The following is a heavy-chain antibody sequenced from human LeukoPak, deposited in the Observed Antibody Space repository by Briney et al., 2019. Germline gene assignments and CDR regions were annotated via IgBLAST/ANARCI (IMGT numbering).Heavy chain of an antibody. CDR1: GGSISSGGYY. J-gene: IGHJ4*02. Sequence: SETLSLTCTLSGGSISSGGYYWSWIRQHPGKGLEWIGYIYYSGSTYYNPSLKSRVTISVDTSKNQFSLKLSSVTAADTAVYYCARDGIVGATSGLGYWGQGTLVTVSS. CDR2: IYYSGST. V-gene: IGHV4-31*03. CDR3: ARDGIVGATSGLGY. D-gene: IGHD1-26*01.